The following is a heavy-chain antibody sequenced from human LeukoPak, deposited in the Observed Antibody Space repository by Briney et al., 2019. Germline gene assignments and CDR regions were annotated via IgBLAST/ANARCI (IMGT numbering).Heavy chain of an antibody. V-gene: IGHV1-2*02. CDR2: INPNSGDT. CDR1: EYTFTGYY. D-gene: IGHD1-14*01. CDR3: ARDRTRYYYYSYMDV. Sequence: ASVKVSCKTSEYTFTGYYMHWVRQAPGQGLEWMGWINPNSGDTNYAQKFQGRVTMTRDTSISTAYMELSRLRADDTAVYYCARDRTRYYYYSYMDVWGKGTAVTISS. J-gene: IGHJ6*03.